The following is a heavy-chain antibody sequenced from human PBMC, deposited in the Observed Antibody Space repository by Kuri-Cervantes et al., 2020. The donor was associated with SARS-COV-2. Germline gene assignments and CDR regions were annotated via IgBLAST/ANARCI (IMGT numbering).Heavy chain of an antibody. Sequence: GGSLRLSCAASGFTFSDYYMSWIRQAPGKGLEWVSYISSSGSTIYYADSVKGRFTISRDNAKNTLYLQMNSLRAEDTAVYYCARSPGGPLPYYYYYYDMDVWGKGTTVTVSS. CDR2: ISSSGSTI. CDR1: GFTFSDYY. CDR3: ARSPGGPLPYYYYYYDMDV. D-gene: IGHD2-15*01. V-gene: IGHV3-11*04. J-gene: IGHJ6*03.